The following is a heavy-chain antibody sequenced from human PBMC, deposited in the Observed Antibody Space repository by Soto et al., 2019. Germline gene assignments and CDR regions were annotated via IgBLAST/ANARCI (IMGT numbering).Heavy chain of an antibody. D-gene: IGHD3-10*01. CDR1: GFTFSSYW. CDR3: ARGEVYYGSRSYHDY. Sequence: EVQLVESGGGLVQPGGSLRLSCAASGFTFSSYWMHWVRQAPGKGLVWVSRINSDGSSTSYADSVKGRFTISRDNAKNTLYLQMNSLRAEDTAVYYCARGEVYYGSRSYHDYWGQGTLVTVSS. V-gene: IGHV3-74*01. J-gene: IGHJ4*02. CDR2: INSDGSST.